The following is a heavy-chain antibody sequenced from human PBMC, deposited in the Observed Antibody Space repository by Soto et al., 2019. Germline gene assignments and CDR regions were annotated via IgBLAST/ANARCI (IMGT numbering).Heavy chain of an antibody. CDR1: GFTFSNYA. V-gene: IGHV3-23*01. CDR3: ASFWSGYKYYYYYYGMDV. Sequence: GGSLRLSCAASGFTFSNYAMNWVRQAPGKGLEWVSAISGSGGRTYYADSVKGRFTISRDNSKDTLYLQMNSLRAEDTAVYYCASFWSGYKYYYYYYGMDVWGQGTTVTVSS. D-gene: IGHD3-3*01. CDR2: ISGSGGRT. J-gene: IGHJ6*02.